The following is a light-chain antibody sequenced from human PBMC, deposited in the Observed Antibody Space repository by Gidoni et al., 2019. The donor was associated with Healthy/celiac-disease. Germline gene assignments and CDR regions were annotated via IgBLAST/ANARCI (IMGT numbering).Light chain of an antibody. J-gene: IGKJ2*01. CDR3: QQYNSYSLT. V-gene: IGKV1-5*01. CDR1: QSISSW. CDR2: DAS. Sequence: DIQMTQSPSTLSASVGDRVTITCRASQSISSWLAWYQQKPGKAPKLLIYDASSLESGVPSRFSGSGSGTEFTLTISSLQPDDFATYYCQQYNSYSLTFGQXTKLEIK.